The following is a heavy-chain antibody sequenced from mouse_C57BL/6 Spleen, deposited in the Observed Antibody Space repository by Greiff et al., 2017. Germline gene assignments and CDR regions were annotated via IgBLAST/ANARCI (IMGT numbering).Heavy chain of an antibody. CDR3: ARRYGSSYGYFDV. CDR2: IDPSDSET. J-gene: IGHJ1*03. D-gene: IGHD1-1*01. Sequence: QVQLQQPGAELVRPGSSVKLSCKASGYTFTSYWMHWVKQRPIQGLEWIGNIDPSDSETHYNQKFKDKATLTVDKSSSTAYMQLSSLTSEDPAVYYCARRYGSSYGYFDVWGTGTTVTVSS. V-gene: IGHV1-52*01. CDR1: GYTFTSYW.